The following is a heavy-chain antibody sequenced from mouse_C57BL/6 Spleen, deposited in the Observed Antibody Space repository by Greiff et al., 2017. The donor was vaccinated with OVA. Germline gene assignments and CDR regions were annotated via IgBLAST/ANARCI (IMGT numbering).Heavy chain of an antibody. D-gene: IGHD2-4*01. Sequence: EVQLVESGGGLVQPGGSMKLSCVASGFTFSNYWMNWVRQSPEKGLEWVAQIRLKSDNYATHYAESVKGRFTISRDDSKSSVYLHMNNLRAEDTGIYYCPSTMITHYFDYWGQGTTLTVSS. V-gene: IGHV6-3*01. CDR3: PSTMITHYFDY. CDR2: IRLKSDNYAT. J-gene: IGHJ2*01. CDR1: GFTFSNYW.